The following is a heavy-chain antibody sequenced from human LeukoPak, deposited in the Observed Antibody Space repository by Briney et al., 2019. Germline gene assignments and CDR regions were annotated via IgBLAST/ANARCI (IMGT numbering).Heavy chain of an antibody. V-gene: IGHV4-59*12. CDR1: GGSISSYY. Sequence: SETLSLTCTVSGGSISSYYWSWIRQPPGKGLEWIGYIYYSGSTNYNPSLKSRVTISVDTSKNQFSLKLSSVTAADTAVYYCARGLGRYFDWLLGRYFDYWGQGTLVTVSS. D-gene: IGHD3-9*01. CDR3: ARGLGRYFDWLLGRYFDY. J-gene: IGHJ4*02. CDR2: IYYSGST.